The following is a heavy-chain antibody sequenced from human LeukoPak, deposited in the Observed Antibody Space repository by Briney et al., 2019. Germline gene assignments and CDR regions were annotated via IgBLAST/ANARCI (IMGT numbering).Heavy chain of an antibody. V-gene: IGHV3-30*16. Sequence: PGRSLRLSCAASGFTFSSYAMHWVRQAPGKGLEWVAVKSSDGGNENYADSVKGRFTISRDNSKNTLYLQMNSLRAEDTAVYYCARDPVGSGSCYMDVWGKGTTVTISS. D-gene: IGHD1-26*01. CDR3: ARDPVGSGSCYMDV. J-gene: IGHJ6*03. CDR1: GFTFSSYA. CDR2: KSSDGGNE.